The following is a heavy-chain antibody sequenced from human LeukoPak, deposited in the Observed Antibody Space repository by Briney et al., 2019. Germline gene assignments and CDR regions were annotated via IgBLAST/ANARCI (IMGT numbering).Heavy chain of an antibody. Sequence: SETLSLTCTVSGYSISSGYYWGWIRRPPGKGLEWIGSIYHSGSTYYNPSLKSRVTISVDTSKNQFSLKLSSVTAADTAVYYCARDTYYYDSSGYFSFDYWGQGTLVTVSS. CDR2: IYHSGST. V-gene: IGHV4-38-2*02. J-gene: IGHJ4*02. CDR1: GYSISSGYY. D-gene: IGHD3-22*01. CDR3: ARDTYYYDSSGYFSFDY.